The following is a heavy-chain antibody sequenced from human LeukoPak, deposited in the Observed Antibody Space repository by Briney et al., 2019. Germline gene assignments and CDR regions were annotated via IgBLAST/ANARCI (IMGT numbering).Heavy chain of an antibody. Sequence: PGGSLRLSCAASGFIFNNYGLIWVRQAPGKGLEWVSAISNDGGGTNYADFVKGRFTISRDNSKNTLYLQMNSLRADDTAVYYCARAHTTITSPFDYWGQGTLVTVSS. V-gene: IGHV3-23*01. CDR1: GFIFNNYG. CDR2: ISNDGGGT. D-gene: IGHD3-10*01. J-gene: IGHJ4*02. CDR3: ARAHTTITSPFDY.